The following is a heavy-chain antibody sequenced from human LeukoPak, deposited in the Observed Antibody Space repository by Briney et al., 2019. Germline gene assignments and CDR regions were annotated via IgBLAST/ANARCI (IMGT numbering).Heavy chain of an antibody. CDR3: ARHTTIFGVAIIDI. Sequence: ASVKVSCKASGYTFTDYYMHWLRQAPGQGLEWMGWMHPNSGGANYAQKFQGRVTMTRDTSISTAYMDLSSLRSDDTAVYYCARHTTIFGVAIIDIWGQGTMVTVSS. V-gene: IGHV1-2*02. CDR1: GYTFTDYY. CDR2: MHPNSGGA. J-gene: IGHJ3*02. D-gene: IGHD3-3*01.